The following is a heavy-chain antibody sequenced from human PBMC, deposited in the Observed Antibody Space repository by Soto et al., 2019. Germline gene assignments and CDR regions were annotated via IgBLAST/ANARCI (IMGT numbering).Heavy chain of an antibody. CDR1: GFTVSSNY. CDR2: IYSGGST. V-gene: IGHV3-66*01. J-gene: IGHJ6*03. CDR3: ARATTTYYYYYMDV. Sequence: GGSLRLSCAASGFTVSSNYMSWVRQAPGKGLEWVSVIYSGGSTYYADSVKGRFTISRDNSKNTLYLQMNSLRAEDTAVYYCARATTTYYYYYMDVWGKGTTVTVPS. D-gene: IGHD1-1*01.